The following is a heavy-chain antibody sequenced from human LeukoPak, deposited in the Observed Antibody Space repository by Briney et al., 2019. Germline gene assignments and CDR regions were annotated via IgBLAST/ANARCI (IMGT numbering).Heavy chain of an antibody. CDR1: GFTFRSYS. Sequence: GGSLRLSCAASGFTFRSYSMNWVRQAPGKGLEWVSAIDPSSTYIYYADSVKGRFTISRDNAENSLYLQMNSLRVEDTAVYYCAKEGDSSSWYDLYDYWGQGTLVTVSS. CDR3: AKEGDSSSWYDLYDY. CDR2: IDPSSTYI. V-gene: IGHV3-21*01. D-gene: IGHD6-13*01. J-gene: IGHJ4*02.